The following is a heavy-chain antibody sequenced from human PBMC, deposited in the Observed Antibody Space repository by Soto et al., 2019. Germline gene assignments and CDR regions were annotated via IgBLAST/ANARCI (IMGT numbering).Heavy chain of an antibody. CDR2: IYSGGST. V-gene: IGHV3-66*01. Sequence: EVQLVESGGGLVQPGGSLRLSCAASGFTVSSNYMSWVRQAPGKGLEWDSVIYSGGSTFYADSVKGRFTISRDNSKNTVYLQMNSLRAEDAGVYYCAREIGRGAAQTNYMDVLGKGTTVTVS. CDR1: GFTVSSNY. D-gene: IGHD6-6*01. CDR3: AREIGRGAAQTNYMDV. J-gene: IGHJ6*03.